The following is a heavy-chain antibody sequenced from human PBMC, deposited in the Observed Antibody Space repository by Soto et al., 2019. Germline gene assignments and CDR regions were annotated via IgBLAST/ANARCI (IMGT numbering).Heavy chain of an antibody. J-gene: IGHJ6*02. Sequence: GGSLRLCCAASGFTFSDYAMHWVRQAPGKGLEWVAIISFDGSNEHYADSVQGRFTISRDNSENTLYLQMNSLRADDTAVYYCARPAATVIFYSGMDVWGQGTTVTVSS. CDR2: ISFDGSNE. CDR3: ARPAATVIFYSGMDV. D-gene: IGHD4-17*01. CDR1: GFTFSDYA. V-gene: IGHV3-30-3*01.